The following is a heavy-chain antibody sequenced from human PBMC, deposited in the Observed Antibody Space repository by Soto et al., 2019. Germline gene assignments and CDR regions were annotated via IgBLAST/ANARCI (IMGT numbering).Heavy chain of an antibody. CDR2: IYPGDSDT. J-gene: IGHJ4*02. V-gene: IGHV5-51*01. Sequence: PGESLKISCKGSGYSFTSYWIGWVRQMPGKGLEGMGIIYPGDSDTRYSPSFQGQFTISADKSISTAYLQWSSLKASDTAMYYCARQNSYYASSGYIYFDYWGQGTLVTVSS. CDR1: GYSFTSYW. D-gene: IGHD3-22*01. CDR3: ARQNSYYASSGYIYFDY.